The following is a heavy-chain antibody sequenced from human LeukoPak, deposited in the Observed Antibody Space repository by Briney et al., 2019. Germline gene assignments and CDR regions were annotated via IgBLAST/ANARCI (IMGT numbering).Heavy chain of an antibody. D-gene: IGHD2-2*01. CDR3: AKDKRVVPAAYCFDY. CDR1: GFTFSSYA. Sequence: GGSLRLSCAASGFTFSSYAMSWVRQAPGKGLGWVSAISGSGGSTYYADSVKGRFTISRDNSKNTLYLQMNRLRAEDTAVYYCAKDKRVVPAAYCFDYWGQGTLVTVSS. J-gene: IGHJ4*02. V-gene: IGHV3-23*01. CDR2: ISGSGGST.